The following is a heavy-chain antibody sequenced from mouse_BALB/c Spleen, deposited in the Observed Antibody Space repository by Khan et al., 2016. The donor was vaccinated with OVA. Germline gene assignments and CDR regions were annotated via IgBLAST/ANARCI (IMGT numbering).Heavy chain of an antibody. V-gene: IGHV5-6*01. J-gene: IGHJ3*01. CDR3: ASHLTVSFAY. CDR2: ISSDGDYT. CDR1: GFTFSSYS. Sequence: EVELVESGGDLVRPGGSLQLSCTASGFTFSSYSMSWVRQTPDKRLEWVATISSDGDYTYYPDNVKGRFTISRDNARNTLYLQMSSLKSEDTAMYYCASHLTVSFAYWGQGTLVTVSA. D-gene: IGHD4-1*01.